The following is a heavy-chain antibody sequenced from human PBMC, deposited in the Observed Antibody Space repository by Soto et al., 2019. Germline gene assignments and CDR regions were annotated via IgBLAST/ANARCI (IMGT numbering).Heavy chain of an antibody. J-gene: IGHJ4*02. CDR2: IRSKANSYAT. Sequence: EVQLVESGGGLVQPGGSLKLSCAASGFTFSASAMHWVRQASGKGLERVGRIRSKANSYATTYAASVKGRFTISRDDSKNTAYLQMNSLKTEDTAVYYCISMTTVTRLSDYWGQGTLVTVSS. V-gene: IGHV3-73*01. D-gene: IGHD4-17*01. CDR1: GFTFSASA. CDR3: ISMTTVTRLSDY.